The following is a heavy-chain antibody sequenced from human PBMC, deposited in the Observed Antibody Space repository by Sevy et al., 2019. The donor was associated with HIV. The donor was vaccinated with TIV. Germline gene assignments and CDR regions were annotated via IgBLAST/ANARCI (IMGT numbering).Heavy chain of an antibody. Sequence: GGSLRLSCAASGFTFSSYGMHWVRQAPGKGLEWVAFIRYDGSNKYYAHSVKGRFTISRDNSKNTLYLQMNSLRAEDTAVYYCAKDAEMTTVATSDPWGQGTLVTVSS. J-gene: IGHJ5*02. CDR3: AKDAEMTTVATSDP. D-gene: IGHD4-4*01. CDR2: IRYDGSNK. CDR1: GFTFSSYG. V-gene: IGHV3-30*02.